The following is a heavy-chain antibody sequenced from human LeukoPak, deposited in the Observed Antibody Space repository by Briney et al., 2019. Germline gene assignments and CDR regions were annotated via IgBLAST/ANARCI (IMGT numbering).Heavy chain of an antibody. D-gene: IGHD1-26*01. J-gene: IGHJ4*02. V-gene: IGHV3-33*01. Sequence: GGSLRLSCAASGFTFSSYGMHWVRQAPGKGLEWVAVIWYDGSNKYYADSVKGRFTISRDNSKNTLYLQMNSLRAEDTAVYYCARDRGGSYGGPIYLWGQGTLVTVSS. CDR3: ARDRGGSYGGPIYL. CDR1: GFTFSSYG. CDR2: IWYDGSNK.